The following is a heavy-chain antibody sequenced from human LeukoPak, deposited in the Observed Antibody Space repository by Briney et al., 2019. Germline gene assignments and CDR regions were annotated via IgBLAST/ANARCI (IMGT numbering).Heavy chain of an antibody. D-gene: IGHD3-3*01. CDR1: GFTFRSYA. V-gene: IGHV3-23*01. CDR2: ISGSGGST. J-gene: IGHJ4*02. CDR3: AKAIGITIYFDY. Sequence: GGSLRLSCVVSGFTFRSYAMSWVRQAPGKGLEWVSAISGSGGSTYYADSVKGRFTISRDNSKNTLYLQMNSLRAEDTAVYYCAKAIGITIYFDYWGQGTLVTVSS.